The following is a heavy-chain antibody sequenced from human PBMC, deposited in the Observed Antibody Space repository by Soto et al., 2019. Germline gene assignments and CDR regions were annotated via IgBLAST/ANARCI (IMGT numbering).Heavy chain of an antibody. CDR3: ARTRVYDSYNYYGMAV. CDR1: GDSVSSNSAA. CDR2: TYYRSKWYN. J-gene: IGHJ6*02. V-gene: IGHV6-1*01. Sequence: PSQTLSLTCAISGDSVSSNSAAWNWIRQSPSRGLEWLGRTYYRSKWYNDYAVSVKSRIAINPDTSKNQFSLQLNSVTPEDTAVYYCARTRVYDSYNYYGMAVWGQGTTVPVSS. D-gene: IGHD3-3*01.